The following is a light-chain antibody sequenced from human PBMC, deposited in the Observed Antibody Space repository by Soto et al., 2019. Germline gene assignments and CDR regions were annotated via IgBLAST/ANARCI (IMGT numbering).Light chain of an antibody. CDR1: QNVGNN. Sequence: EIVLTQSPATLSVSPGERATLSCRASQNVGNNFAWYQQKPDQAPRLLIFATSTRATCLPARFSGSGSGTEFTLTISSLQSEDFAVYYCQQYGDWPLTFGGGAKVEIE. CDR3: QQYGDWPLT. V-gene: IGKV3-15*01. CDR2: ATS. J-gene: IGKJ4*01.